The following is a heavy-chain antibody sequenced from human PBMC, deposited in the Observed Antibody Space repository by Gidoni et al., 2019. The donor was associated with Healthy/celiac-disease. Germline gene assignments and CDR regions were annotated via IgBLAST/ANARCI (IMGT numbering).Heavy chain of an antibody. CDR1: GGSFSGYY. CDR2: INHSGST. D-gene: IGHD3-10*01. J-gene: IGHJ4*02. Sequence: QVQLQQWGAGLLKPSETLSLTCAVYGGSFSGYYWSWIRQPPGKGLEWIGEINHSGSTNYNPSLKSRVTISVDTSKNQFSLKLSSVTAADTAVYYCARMYYYGSGSFISRWGQGTLVTVSS. V-gene: IGHV4-34*01. CDR3: ARMYYYGSGSFISR.